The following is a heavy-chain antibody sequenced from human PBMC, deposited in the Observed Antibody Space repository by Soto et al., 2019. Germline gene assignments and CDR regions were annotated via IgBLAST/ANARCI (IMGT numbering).Heavy chain of an antibody. Sequence: SETLSLTCTVSGGSISSYYWSWIRQPPGKGLEWIGCIYYSGSTNYNPSLKSRVTISVDTSKNQFSLKLSSVTAADTAVYYCARVLTGTTFDYWGQETLVTVSA. J-gene: IGHJ4*02. V-gene: IGHV4-59*01. CDR2: IYYSGST. CDR3: ARVLTGTTFDY. CDR1: GGSISSYY.